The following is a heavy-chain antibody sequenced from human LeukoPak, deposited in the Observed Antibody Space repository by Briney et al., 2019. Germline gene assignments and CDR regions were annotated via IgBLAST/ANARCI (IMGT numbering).Heavy chain of an antibody. Sequence: GGSLRLSCAASGFTFSSYVMHWVRQAPGKGLEWVSAISGSGGSTYYADPVKGRFTISRDNSKNTLYLQMNSLRAEDTAVYYCAKDAITVVRGVIRGGYFDYWGQGTLVTVSS. CDR3: AKDAITVVRGVIRGGYFDY. J-gene: IGHJ4*02. CDR2: ISGSGGST. CDR1: GFTFSSYV. V-gene: IGHV3-23*01. D-gene: IGHD3-10*01.